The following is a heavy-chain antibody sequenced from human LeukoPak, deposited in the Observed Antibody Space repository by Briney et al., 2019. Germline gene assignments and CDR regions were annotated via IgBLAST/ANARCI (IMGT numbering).Heavy chain of an antibody. D-gene: IGHD2-15*01. CDR1: GGSISSSSYY. CDR3: ARTREDTNFDY. CDR2: IYYSGST. V-gene: IGHV4-39*01. Sequence: SETLSLTCTVSGGSISSSSYYWGWIRQPPGKGLEWIGSIYYSGSTYYNPSLKSRVTISVNTSKNQFSLKLSSVTAADTAVYYCARTREDTNFDYWGQGTLVTVSS. J-gene: IGHJ4*02.